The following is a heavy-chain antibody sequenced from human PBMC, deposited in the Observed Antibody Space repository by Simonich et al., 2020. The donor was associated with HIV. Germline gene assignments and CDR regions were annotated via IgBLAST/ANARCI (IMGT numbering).Heavy chain of an antibody. D-gene: IGHD6-6*01. CDR1: GFTLDDYA. V-gene: IGHV3-9*03. CDR2: ISWNSGSI. CDR3: AKDRYSSSSGSFDY. J-gene: IGHJ4*02. Sequence: EVQLVESGGGLVQPGRSLRLSCAASGFTLDDYAMHWVRQAQGKGMEWVSGISWNSGSIGYADSVKGRFTISRDNAKNSLYLQMNSLRAEDMALYYCAKDRYSSSSGSFDYWGQGTLVTVSS.